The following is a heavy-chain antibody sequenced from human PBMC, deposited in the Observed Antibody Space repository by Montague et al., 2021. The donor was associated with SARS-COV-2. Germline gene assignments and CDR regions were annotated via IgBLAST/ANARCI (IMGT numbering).Heavy chain of an antibody. CDR1: GGSVSSGSYY. V-gene: IGHV4-61*01. D-gene: IGHD5-24*01. J-gene: IGHJ4*02. CDR3: AGRDGYKQTMDY. CDR2: MYDSGITHYASGIT. Sequence: SETLSLTCTVSGGSVSSGSYYWSWIRQPPGKRLEWIGYMYDSGITHYASGITHYNPSLRSRVSISVDRSVNQFSLSLSSVTAADTAAYYCAGRDGYKQTMDYWGQGTLVTVSS.